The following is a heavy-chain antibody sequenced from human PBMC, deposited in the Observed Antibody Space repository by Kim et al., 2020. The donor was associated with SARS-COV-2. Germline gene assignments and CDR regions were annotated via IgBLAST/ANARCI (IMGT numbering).Heavy chain of an antibody. J-gene: IGHJ4*02. V-gene: IGHV3-15*01. CDR3: VTSWSFTSGHLLGF. D-gene: IGHD6-19*01. Sequence: YAATEKGRYTISRDDSKNLLYLQMNSLKTEDTALYYCVTSWSFTSGHLLGFWGQGTLVTVSS.